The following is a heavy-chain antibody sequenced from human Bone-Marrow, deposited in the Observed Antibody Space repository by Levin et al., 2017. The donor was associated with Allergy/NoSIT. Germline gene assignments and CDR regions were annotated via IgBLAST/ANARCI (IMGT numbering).Heavy chain of an antibody. CDR1: GFTFSSYG. D-gene: IGHD6-13*01. V-gene: IGHV3-30*18. CDR2: ISYDGSNK. Sequence: PGGSLRLSCAASGFTFSSYGMHWVRQAPGKGLEWVAVISYDGSNKYYADSVKGRFTISRDNSKNTLYLQMNSLRAEDTAVYYCAKEKGSSSSGVFDYWGQGTLVTVSS. J-gene: IGHJ4*02. CDR3: AKEKGSSSSGVFDY.